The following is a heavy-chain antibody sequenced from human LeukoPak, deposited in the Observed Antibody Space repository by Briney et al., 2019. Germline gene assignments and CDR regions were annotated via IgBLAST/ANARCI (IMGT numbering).Heavy chain of an antibody. J-gene: IGHJ4*02. CDR1: GFTFRSYG. D-gene: IGHD5-18*01. CDR3: AIDRGNNYGLLEIVY. CDR2: IWYDGSKK. V-gene: IGHV3-33*08. Sequence: PGRSLRLSCAASGFTFRSYGIHWVRQAPGKGLEWVAVIWYDGSKKYYADSVKGRFTISRDNSKNTLYFQMNSLRAEDTAVYYCAIDRGNNYGLLEIVYSGQRDPVTVSS.